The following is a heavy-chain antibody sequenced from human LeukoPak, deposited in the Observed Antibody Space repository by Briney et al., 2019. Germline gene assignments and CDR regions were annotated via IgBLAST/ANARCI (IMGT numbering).Heavy chain of an antibody. D-gene: IGHD3-3*01. V-gene: IGHV3-7*03. J-gene: IGHJ5*02. CDR2: IDKDGSEK. Sequence: GGSLRLSCAASGFTFSDYWMTWVRQAPGKGLEWVANIDKDGSEKSYVDSVKGRFTISRDNAKNSLYLQMNSLRAEDTAVYYCEPPLQFLESWGQGTMVIVSS. CDR1: GFTFSDYW. CDR3: EPPLQFLES.